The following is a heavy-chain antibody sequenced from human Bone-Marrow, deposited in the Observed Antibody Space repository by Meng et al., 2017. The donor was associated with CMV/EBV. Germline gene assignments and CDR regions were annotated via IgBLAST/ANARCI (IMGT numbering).Heavy chain of an antibody. CDR3: ARDRYKDYDYVWGSYRLYTYYFDY. V-gene: IGHV3-30-3*01. J-gene: IGHJ4*02. CDR2: ISYDGSNK. D-gene: IGHD3-16*02. CDR1: GFTFSSYA. Sequence: GGSLRLSCAASGFTFSSYAMHWVRQAPGKGLEWVAVISYDGSNKYYADSVKGRFTISRDNSTNTLYLQMNSLRAEDTAVYYCARDRYKDYDYVWGSYRLYTYYFDYWGQGTLVTVSS.